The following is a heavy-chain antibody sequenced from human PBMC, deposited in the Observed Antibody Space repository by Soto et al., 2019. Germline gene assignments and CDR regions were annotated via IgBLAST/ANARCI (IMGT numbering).Heavy chain of an antibody. J-gene: IGHJ4*02. CDR2: ISPYSDNT. Sequence: QVQLVQSGTEVKKPGASVKVSCKASGYIFSTYGITWVRQAPGQGLEWMGWISPYSDNTNYAQKFQGSATRTPDTSTRTAHMEMRSLRFDETAVDYCARGGIPGPAVAGSHPADYWGQGTRVSVSS. D-gene: IGHD6-19*01. CDR1: GYIFSTYG. CDR3: ARGGIPGPAVAGSHPADY. V-gene: IGHV1-18*01.